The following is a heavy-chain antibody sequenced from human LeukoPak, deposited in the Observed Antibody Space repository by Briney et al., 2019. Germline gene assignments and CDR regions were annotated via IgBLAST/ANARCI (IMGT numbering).Heavy chain of an antibody. Sequence: SETLSLTCTVSGGSISSGGYSWSWIRQPPGKGLEWIGYIYHSGSTYYNLSLKSRVTISVDRSKNQFSLKLSSVAAADTAVYYCARGENYYYYYGMDVWGQGTTVTVSS. CDR1: GGSISSGGYS. CDR3: ARGENYYYYYGMDV. CDR2: IYHSGST. V-gene: IGHV4-30-2*01. J-gene: IGHJ6*02.